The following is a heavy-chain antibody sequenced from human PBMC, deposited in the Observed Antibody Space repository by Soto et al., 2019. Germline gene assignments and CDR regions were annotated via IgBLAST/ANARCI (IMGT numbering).Heavy chain of an antibody. CDR3: AKEGRDSSGLYEKYYVDY. J-gene: IGHJ4*02. CDR1: GFTFDDYA. V-gene: IGHV3-9*01. D-gene: IGHD6-19*01. CDR2: ISWNSGSI. Sequence: SLRLSCAASGFTFDDYAMHWVRQAPGKGLEWVSGISWNSGSIGYADSVKGRFTISRDNAKNSLYLQMNSLRAEDTALYYCAKEGRDSSGLYEKYYVDYWGQGTLVTVSS.